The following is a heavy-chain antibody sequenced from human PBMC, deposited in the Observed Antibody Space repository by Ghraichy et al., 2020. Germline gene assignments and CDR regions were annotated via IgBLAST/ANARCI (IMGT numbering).Heavy chain of an antibody. CDR3: ARAGGWFDLRYFDY. Sequence: GGSLRLSCAASGFTFSSYAMHWVRQAPGKGLEWVAVISYDGSNKYYADSVKGRFTISRDNSKNTLYLQMNSLRAEDTAVYYCARAGGWFDLRYFDYWGQGTLVTVSS. CDR2: ISYDGSNK. J-gene: IGHJ4*02. D-gene: IGHD3-10*01. CDR1: GFTFSSYA. V-gene: IGHV3-30*04.